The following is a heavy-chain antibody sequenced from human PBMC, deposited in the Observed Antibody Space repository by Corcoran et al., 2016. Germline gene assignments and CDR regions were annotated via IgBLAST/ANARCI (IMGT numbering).Heavy chain of an antibody. J-gene: IGHJ5*02. CDR3: AKGGGYDSSGYPFDP. CDR1: RFTFSNYG. V-gene: IGHV3-30*18. CDR2: ISYDGSNK. Sequence: QVQLVESGGGMVQPVKTLRLSCPASRFTFSNYGMPWVRQAPGKGLQWVAVISYDGSNKCYADSVKGRFTISRDDSKNPLYLQMNSRSAVDTAVYYCAKGGGYDSSGYPFDPWGQGTQVTVSS. D-gene: IGHD3-22*01.